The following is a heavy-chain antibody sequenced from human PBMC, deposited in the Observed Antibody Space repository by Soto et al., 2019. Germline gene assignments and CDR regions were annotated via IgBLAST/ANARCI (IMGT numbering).Heavy chain of an antibody. J-gene: IGHJ6*02. CDR3: ARVVILVPTASTHYYYHMDV. CDR2: IIPIVGTG. Sequence: QVQLVQPGAEVRKPGSSVTVSCKASGGTFSNYAISWVRQAPGQGLEWMGGIIPIVGTGSYAQKFQGRVTITADEPTTTAYMELSSLRFEDTAVYYCARVVILVPTASTHYYYHMDVWGPGTTVTVSS. CDR1: GGTFSNYA. V-gene: IGHV1-69*01. D-gene: IGHD2-2*01.